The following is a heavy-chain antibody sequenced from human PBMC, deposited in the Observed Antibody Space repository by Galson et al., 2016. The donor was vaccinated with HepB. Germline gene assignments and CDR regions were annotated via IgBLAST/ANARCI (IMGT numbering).Heavy chain of an antibody. V-gene: IGHV4-4*02. Sequence: SETLSLTCAVSGASISNNYWWSWVRQSPEKGLEWIGEIYQTGTANYDPSFTSRATISVDTSKNKISLRLDSVTAADPAVYYLKGGPLGTTATMAFDYWGQGTLVSVSS. D-gene: IGHD1-26*01. CDR1: GASISNNYW. J-gene: IGHJ4*02. CDR2: IYQTGTA. CDR3: KGGPLGTTATMAFDY.